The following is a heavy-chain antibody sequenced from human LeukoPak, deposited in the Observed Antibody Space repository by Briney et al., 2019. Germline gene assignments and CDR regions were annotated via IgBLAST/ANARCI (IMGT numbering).Heavy chain of an antibody. Sequence: PGGSLRLSCSASGFSFSNYAMHWVRQAPGKGLEYVSAISSNGGSTYYADSVKGRFTISRDNSKNTLYLQVSSLRAEDTAVYYCARDQSIAGPTTADDWGQGTLVTVSS. D-gene: IGHD1-26*01. CDR3: ARDQSIAGPTTADD. J-gene: IGHJ4*02. CDR2: ISSNGGST. CDR1: GFSFSNYA. V-gene: IGHV3-64D*09.